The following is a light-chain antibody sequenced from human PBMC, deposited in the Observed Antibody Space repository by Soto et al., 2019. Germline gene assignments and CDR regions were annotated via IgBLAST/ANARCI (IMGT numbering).Light chain of an antibody. J-gene: IGLJ2*01. CDR1: RRDVGGYNY. V-gene: IGLV2-11*01. CDR2: DVS. CDR3: CSYAGSYTVV. Sequence: QSVLTQPASVSGSPGQSITISCTGTRRDVGGYNYVSWYQQYPGKSPKLMIYDVSKRPSGVPDRFSGSKSGNTASLTNSGLQAEDEADYYCCSYAGSYTVVFGGGTKVTVL.